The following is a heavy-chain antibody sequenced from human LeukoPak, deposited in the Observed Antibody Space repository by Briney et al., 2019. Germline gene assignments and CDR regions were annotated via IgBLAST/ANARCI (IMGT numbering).Heavy chain of an antibody. CDR2: INHSGST. CDR3: ARAPWIQLWARRGFDY. V-gene: IGHV4-34*01. J-gene: IGHJ4*02. D-gene: IGHD5-18*01. Sequence: SETLSLTCAVYGGSFRGYYWSWIRQPPGKGLEWIGEINHSGSTNYNPSLKSRVTISVDTSKNQFSLKLSSATAADTAVYYCARAPWIQLWARRGFDYWGQGTLVTVSS. CDR1: GGSFRGYY.